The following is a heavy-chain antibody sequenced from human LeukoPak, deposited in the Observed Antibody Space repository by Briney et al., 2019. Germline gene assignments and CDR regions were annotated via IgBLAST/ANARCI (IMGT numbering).Heavy chain of an antibody. D-gene: IGHD3-10*01. Sequence: ASVKVSCKASGYTFTGYYMHWVRQAPGQGLEWMGWINPNSGGTNYAQKFQGRVTMTRDTSISTAYMELSRLRSDDTAVYYCARSAVLWFGELNWFDPWGQGTLVTVSS. V-gene: IGHV1-2*02. CDR1: GYTFTGYY. CDR2: INPNSGGT. CDR3: ARSAVLWFGELNWFDP. J-gene: IGHJ5*02.